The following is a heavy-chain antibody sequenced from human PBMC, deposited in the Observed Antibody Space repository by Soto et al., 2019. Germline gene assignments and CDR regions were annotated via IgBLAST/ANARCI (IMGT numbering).Heavy chain of an antibody. D-gene: IGHD3-16*01. Sequence: EVQLVESGGGLVQPGGSLRLSCAASGFTFSSYSMNWVRQAPGKGLEWVSYISSSSSTIYYADSVKGRFTIARDNAKNSLYLKMDSLREEDTAVYYCARDRGGPLFWADIPVPWFDPWGQGTLVTVSS. CDR3: ARDRGGPLFWADIPVPWFDP. CDR2: ISSSSSTI. CDR1: GFTFSSYS. J-gene: IGHJ5*02. V-gene: IGHV3-48*02.